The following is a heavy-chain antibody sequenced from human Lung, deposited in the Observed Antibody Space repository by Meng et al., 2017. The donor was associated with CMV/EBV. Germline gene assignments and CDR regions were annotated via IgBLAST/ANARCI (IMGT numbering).Heavy chain of an antibody. D-gene: IGHD2-2*01. Sequence: SXAASGFTFSSYAMHWVRQAPGKGLEWVAVISYDGSNKYYADSVKGRFTISRDNSKNTLYLQMNSLRAEDTAVYYCARDGEYYSSTSCYEGGWFDPWGQGTLVXVSS. V-gene: IGHV3-30-3*01. CDR2: ISYDGSNK. CDR3: ARDGEYYSSTSCYEGGWFDP. J-gene: IGHJ5*02. CDR1: GFTFSSYA.